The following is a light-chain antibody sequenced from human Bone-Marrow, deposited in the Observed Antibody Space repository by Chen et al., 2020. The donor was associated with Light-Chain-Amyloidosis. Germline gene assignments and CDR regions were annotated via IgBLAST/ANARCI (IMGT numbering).Light chain of an antibody. V-gene: IGKV3-20*01. CDR3: QQYGTSPLT. Sequence: EIVLTQSPGTLSLSPGEGANLSCRASQTISSNYLTWYQQNFGQAPRLLIYGSSSRATGIPDRCTGSGSGPDFTLTINRLEPEDFAMYYCQQYGTSPLTFGGGTKVEIK. CDR1: QTISSNY. CDR2: GSS. J-gene: IGKJ4*01.